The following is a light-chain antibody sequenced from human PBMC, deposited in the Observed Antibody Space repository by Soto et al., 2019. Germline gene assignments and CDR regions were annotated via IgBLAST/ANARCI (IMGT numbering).Light chain of an antibody. V-gene: IGKV1-5*01. Sequence: DIQMTQSPSTLSAFVGDRVTITCRASQSVSSSLAWYQQKPGKAPKLLIYDASTLESGVPSRFSGSGYGTEFTLTINSLQPGDFATYYCQQYDSFSPYTVGQGTRLEI. CDR2: DAS. J-gene: IGKJ2*01. CDR1: QSVSSS. CDR3: QQYDSFSPYT.